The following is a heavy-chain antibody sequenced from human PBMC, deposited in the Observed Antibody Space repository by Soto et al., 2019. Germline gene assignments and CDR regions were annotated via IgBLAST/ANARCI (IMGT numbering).Heavy chain of an antibody. D-gene: IGHD3-22*01. V-gene: IGHV4-34*01. CDR1: GGSLSGYY. Sequence: QVQVQQWGAGLLKPSETLSLTCAVHGGSLSGYYWSWIRQPPGKGLQWIGEINHSGSTNYNPSLKSRVTISVDTSKNQFSLKLTSVTAADTAVYYCARRGDYFYSRGDANDIWGQGTMVTVSS. J-gene: IGHJ3*02. CDR2: INHSGST. CDR3: ARRGDYFYSRGDANDI.